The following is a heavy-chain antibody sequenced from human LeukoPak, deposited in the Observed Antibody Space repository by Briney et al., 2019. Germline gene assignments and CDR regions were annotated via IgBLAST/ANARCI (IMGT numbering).Heavy chain of an antibody. D-gene: IGHD5-18*01. J-gene: IGHJ4*02. V-gene: IGHV4-39*01. CDR3: VSPRGFSYGYFDY. Sequence: SETPLTCTVSGGSISSSSAYWGWIRQPPGKGLEWIGSIYYSKNTYYNPSLKSRVTISADTSKNQFSLTLGSVSATDTAVYYCVSPRGFSYGYFDYWGQGTLVTVSS. CDR1: GGSISSSSAY. CDR2: IYYSKNT.